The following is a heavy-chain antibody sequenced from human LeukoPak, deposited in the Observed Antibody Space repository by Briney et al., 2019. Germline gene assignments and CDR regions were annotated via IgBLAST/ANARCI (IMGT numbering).Heavy chain of an antibody. CDR1: GYTFSGYY. Sequence: ASVKVSCKASGYTFSGYYIHWVRQAPGQGVEWMGWINPNSGFTEYAQRFQGRVTMTSDPSVSTVYMELSSLRSDDTAVYYCTRVRSVVSSGDGLDVWGQGTTVTVSS. CDR2: INPNSGFT. V-gene: IGHV1-2*02. CDR3: TRVRSVVSSGDGLDV. D-gene: IGHD6-19*01. J-gene: IGHJ6*02.